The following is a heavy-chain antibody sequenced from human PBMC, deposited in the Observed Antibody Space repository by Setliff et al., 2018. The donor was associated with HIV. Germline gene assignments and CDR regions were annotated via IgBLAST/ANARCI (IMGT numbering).Heavy chain of an antibody. CDR1: GGSFINYY. CDR3: ARGPVVVIPAPRWRWFDP. CDR2: ITHSGST. Sequence: SETLSLTCAVYGGSFINYYWSWIRQSPGKGLEWIGEITHSGSTNYNPSLKSRVTISVDTSKNQFSLKLTSVTAADTALYYCARGPVVVIPAPRWRWFDPWGRGTLVTVSS. D-gene: IGHD2-2*01. J-gene: IGHJ5*02. V-gene: IGHV4-34*01.